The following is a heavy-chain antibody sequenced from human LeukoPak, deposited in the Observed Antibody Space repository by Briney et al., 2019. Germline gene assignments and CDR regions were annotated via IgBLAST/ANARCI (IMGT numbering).Heavy chain of an antibody. CDR1: GFAFSSYE. CDR3: ARDFGRWFFDY. D-gene: IGHD4-23*01. CDR2: ISSSGSTI. V-gene: IGHV3-48*03. Sequence: PGGSLRLSCAASGFAFSSYEMIWVRQAAGKGLEWVSYISSSGSTIYYADSVKGRFTISRDNAKNSLYLLMNSLRAEDTAVYYCARDFGRWFFDYWGQGTLVTVSS. J-gene: IGHJ4*02.